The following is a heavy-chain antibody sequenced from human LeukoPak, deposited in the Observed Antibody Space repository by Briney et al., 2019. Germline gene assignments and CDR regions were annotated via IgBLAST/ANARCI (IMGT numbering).Heavy chain of an antibody. Sequence: PSETLSLTCIVSGGSISSSSYYWGWIRQPPGKGLEWIGSIYYSGSTYYNPSLKSRVTISVDTSKNQFSLKLSSVTAADAAVYYCARHGGSYDYFDYWGQGTLVTVSS. D-gene: IGHD1-26*01. J-gene: IGHJ4*02. CDR2: IYYSGST. CDR3: ARHGGSYDYFDY. CDR1: GGSISSSSYY. V-gene: IGHV4-39*01.